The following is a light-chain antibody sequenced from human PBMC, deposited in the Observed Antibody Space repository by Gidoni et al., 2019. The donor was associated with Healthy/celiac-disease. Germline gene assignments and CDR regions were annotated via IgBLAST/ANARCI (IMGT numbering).Light chain of an antibody. Sequence: DIVMPQSPDSLAVSLGERATINCKSSRSVLYSSKNKNYLAWYQQKPGQPPKLLIYWASTRESGVPDRFSGSGSGTDFTLTISSLQAEDVAVYYCQQYYSTPLTFGGGTKVEIK. J-gene: IGKJ4*01. CDR1: RSVLYSSKNKNY. CDR2: WAS. CDR3: QQYYSTPLT. V-gene: IGKV4-1*01.